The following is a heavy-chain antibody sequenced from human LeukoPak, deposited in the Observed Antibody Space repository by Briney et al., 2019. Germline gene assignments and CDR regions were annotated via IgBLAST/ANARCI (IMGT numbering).Heavy chain of an antibody. V-gene: IGHV1-46*01. J-gene: IGHJ4*02. CDR3: ARVSGSYVYFDY. D-gene: IGHD1-26*01. CDR2: INPSGGST. Sequence: ASVKVSCKASGHTFTSYGISWVRQAPGQGLEWMGIINPSGGSTTNAQKFQDRVTMTRDTSTSTVYMELSSLRSEDTAVYYCARVSGSYVYFDYWGQGTLVTVSS. CDR1: GHTFTSYG.